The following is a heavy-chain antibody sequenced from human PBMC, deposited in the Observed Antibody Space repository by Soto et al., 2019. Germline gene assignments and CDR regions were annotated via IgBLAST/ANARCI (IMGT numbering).Heavy chain of an antibody. V-gene: IGHV1-2*02. CDR2: INPTSGGT. Sequence: ASVKVSCKASGYTFTGYYMHWVRQAPGQGLEWMGWINPTSGGTNYAQKFQGRVTMTRDTSISTAYMELIGLRSDDTAVYYCTGWGVVPADSTVWNYYDYGMDVWGQGTTVTVSS. J-gene: IGHJ6*02. D-gene: IGHD2-2*01. CDR1: GYTFTGYY. CDR3: TGWGVVPADSTVWNYYDYGMDV.